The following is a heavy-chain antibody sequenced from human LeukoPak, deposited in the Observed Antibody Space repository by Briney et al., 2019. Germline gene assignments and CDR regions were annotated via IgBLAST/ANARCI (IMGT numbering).Heavy chain of an antibody. Sequence: GGSLRLSCAASGFTFSSYAMSWVRQAPGKGLEWVSAISGSGGSTYYADSVKGRFTISRDNSKNTLYLQMNSLRAEDTAVYYCAKLCIGYDFWSGYYAPNWFDPWGQGTLVTVSS. J-gene: IGHJ5*02. D-gene: IGHD3-3*01. CDR1: GFTFSSYA. CDR3: AKLCIGYDFWSGYYAPNWFDP. V-gene: IGHV3-23*01. CDR2: ISGSGGST.